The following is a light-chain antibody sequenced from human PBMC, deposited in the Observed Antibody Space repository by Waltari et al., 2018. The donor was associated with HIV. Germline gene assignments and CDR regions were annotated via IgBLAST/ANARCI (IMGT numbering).Light chain of an antibody. CDR3: QQYNSYSYT. CDR2: MAS. Sequence: DIQMTQSPSILSASVGDRVTITCRASQSISKGLTWYQQKPGKAPKLLIYMASTLESGVPSRFSGSGSGTEFTLTISGLQPDDFATYYCQQYNSYSYTFGQGTKVEIK. J-gene: IGKJ2*01. V-gene: IGKV1-5*03. CDR1: QSISKG.